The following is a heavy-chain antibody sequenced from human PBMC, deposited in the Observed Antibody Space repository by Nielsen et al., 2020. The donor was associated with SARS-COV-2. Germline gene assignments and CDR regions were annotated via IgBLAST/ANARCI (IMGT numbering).Heavy chain of an antibody. D-gene: IGHD1-1*01. Sequence: ASVKVSCKASGYSFSDYYIHWVRQAPGQGLEWMEIINPGGGSTSYAQKFQGRVTMTRDTSTSTVYMELSTLRSEDTAVYYCARGTGYDMDVWGQGTTVTVSS. CDR3: ARGTGYDMDV. CDR2: INPGGGST. CDR1: GYSFSDYY. V-gene: IGHV1-46*01. J-gene: IGHJ6*02.